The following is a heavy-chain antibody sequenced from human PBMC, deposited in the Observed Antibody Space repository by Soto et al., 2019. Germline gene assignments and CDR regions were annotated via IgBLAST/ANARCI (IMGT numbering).Heavy chain of an antibody. J-gene: IGHJ6*03. D-gene: IGHD3-16*01. CDR3: AKDQGGLRSYYYMDV. CDR2: ISGSGGST. Sequence: GGSLRLSCAASGFTFSSYAMSWVRQAPGKGLEWVSAISGSGGSTYYADSVKGRFTISRDNSKNTLYLQMNSLRAEDTAVYYCAKDQGGLRSYYYMDVWGKGTTVTVSS. CDR1: GFTFSSYA. V-gene: IGHV3-23*01.